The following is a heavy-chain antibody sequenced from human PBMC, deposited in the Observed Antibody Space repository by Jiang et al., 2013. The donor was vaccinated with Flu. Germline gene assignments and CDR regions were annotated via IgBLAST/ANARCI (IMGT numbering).Heavy chain of an antibody. V-gene: IGHV5-51*03. CDR3: ARHSNSDFWSGYPDY. Sequence: EVKKPGESVKISCKGXGYSFTTYWIGWVRQMPGKGLEWMGIIYPADSDTKYSPSFQGQVTISADKSITTAYLQWSSLKASDTAVYYCARHSNSDFWSGYPDYWGQGTLVTVSS. D-gene: IGHD3-3*01. CDR2: IYPADSDT. J-gene: IGHJ4*02. CDR1: GYSFTTYW.